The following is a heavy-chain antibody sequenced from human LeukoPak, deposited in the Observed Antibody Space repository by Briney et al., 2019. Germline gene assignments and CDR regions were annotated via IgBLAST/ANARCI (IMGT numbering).Heavy chain of an antibody. V-gene: IGHV4-38-2*02. Sequence: SETLSLTCTGSGSSISSGYYWGWIRQPPGKGLEWIGSIYHSGSTSYNPSLRSRVTISVDTSKNQFSLKLSSVTAADTAVYYCARMQYYYYGMDVWGQGSTVTVSS. J-gene: IGHJ6*02. CDR3: ARMQYYYYGMDV. CDR2: IYHSGST. D-gene: IGHD4-11*01. CDR1: GSSISSGYY.